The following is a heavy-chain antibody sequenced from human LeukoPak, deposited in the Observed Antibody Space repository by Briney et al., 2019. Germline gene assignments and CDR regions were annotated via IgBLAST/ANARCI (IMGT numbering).Heavy chain of an antibody. D-gene: IGHD2/OR15-2a*01. CDR2: INGAGDDT. Sequence: PGGSLRLSCTASGLTFSPFWMKCVRHAPGEGLEWVSAINGAGDDTFPVDSLKSRCIISTDNAENSLYIQMNSLRVQNTAVYYCARDFAQSNFDSWGQGILVTVSS. V-gene: IGHV3-7*03. CDR3: ARDFAQSNFDS. CDR1: GLTFSPFW. J-gene: IGHJ4*02.